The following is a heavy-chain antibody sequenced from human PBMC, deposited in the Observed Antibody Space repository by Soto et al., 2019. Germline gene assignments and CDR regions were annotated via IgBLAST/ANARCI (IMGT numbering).Heavy chain of an antibody. CDR3: AKSSGTTSALLLPPPYYYYGMDV. D-gene: IGHD1-1*01. CDR2: ISGSGGST. J-gene: IGHJ6*02. CDR1: GFTFSSYA. Sequence: GGSLRLSCAASGFTFSSYAMSWVRQAPGKGLEWVSAISGSGGSTYYADSVKGRFTISRDNSKNTLYLQMNSLRAEDTAVYYCAKSSGTTSALLLPPPYYYYGMDVWGQGTTVTVSS. V-gene: IGHV3-23*01.